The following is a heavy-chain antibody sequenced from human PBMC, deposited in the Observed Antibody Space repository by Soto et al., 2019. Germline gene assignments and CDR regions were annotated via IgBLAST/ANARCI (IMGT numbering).Heavy chain of an antibody. CDR3: AKRGSGSYYDY. Sequence: EVQLLESGGGLVQPGGSLRLSCAGSRFTFSSYAMSWVRQAPGKGLERVSVISGSGGSTYYADSVKGRFTISRDNSKNTLYLQMNSLRAEDTAVYYCAKRGSGSYYDYWGQGTLVTVSS. V-gene: IGHV3-23*01. CDR2: ISGSGGST. D-gene: IGHD3-10*01. J-gene: IGHJ4*02. CDR1: RFTFSSYA.